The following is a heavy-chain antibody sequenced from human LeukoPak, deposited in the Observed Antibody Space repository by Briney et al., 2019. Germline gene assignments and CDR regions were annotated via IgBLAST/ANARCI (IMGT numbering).Heavy chain of an antibody. CDR2: INSDGSST. D-gene: IGHD5-18*01. Sequence: GGSLRLSCAASGFTFSSYWMHWVRQAPGKGLVWVSRINSDGSSTSYADSVKGRFTISRDNAKNTLYLQMNSLRAEDTAVYYCARGIQLWLRMYDAYYFDYWGQGTLVTVSS. J-gene: IGHJ4*02. CDR3: ARGIQLWLRMYDAYYFDY. V-gene: IGHV3-74*01. CDR1: GFTFSSYW.